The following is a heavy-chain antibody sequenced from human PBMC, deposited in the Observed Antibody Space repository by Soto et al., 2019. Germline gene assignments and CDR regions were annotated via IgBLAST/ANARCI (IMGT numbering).Heavy chain of an antibody. CDR2: ISGSGGST. Sequence: EVQLLESGGGLVQPGGSLRLSCAASGFTFSSYAMSWVRQAPGKGLEWVSAISGSGGSTYYADSVKGRFTISRDNSKNMLYLQMNSLRAEYTAVYYCAKYLGILWFVDYDAFDIWGQGTMVTVSS. J-gene: IGHJ3*02. D-gene: IGHD3-10*01. V-gene: IGHV3-23*01. CDR3: AKYLGILWFVDYDAFDI. CDR1: GFTFSSYA.